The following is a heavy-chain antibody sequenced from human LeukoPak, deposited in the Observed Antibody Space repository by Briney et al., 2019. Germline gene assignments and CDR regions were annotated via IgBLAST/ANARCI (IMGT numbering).Heavy chain of an antibody. D-gene: IGHD4-11*01. V-gene: IGHV4-34*01. J-gene: IGHJ4*02. CDR1: GGSFSGYY. CDR3: ARRVNSTVLYYFDY. CDR2: INHSGST. Sequence: PSETLSLTCAVYGGSFSGYYWSWIRQPPGKGLEWIGEINHSGSTNYNPSLKSRVTISVDTSKNQFSLKLSSVTAADTAVYYCARRVNSTVLYYFDYWGRGTLVTVSS.